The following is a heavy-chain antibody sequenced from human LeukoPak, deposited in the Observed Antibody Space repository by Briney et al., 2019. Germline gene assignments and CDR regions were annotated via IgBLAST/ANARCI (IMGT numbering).Heavy chain of an antibody. D-gene: IGHD6-13*01. V-gene: IGHV3-21*01. CDR3: ARGDAAAAGPTGY. CDR1: GFTFSSYS. J-gene: IGHJ4*02. Sequence: GGSLRLSCAASGFTFSSYSMNWVRQAPGNGLEWVSSISSSSSYIYYADSVKGRFTISRDNAKNSLYLQMNSLRAEDTAVYYCARGDAAAAGPTGYWGQGTLVTVSS. CDR2: ISSSSSYI.